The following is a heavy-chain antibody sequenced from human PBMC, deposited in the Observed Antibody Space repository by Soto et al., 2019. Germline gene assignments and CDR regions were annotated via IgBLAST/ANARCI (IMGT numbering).Heavy chain of an antibody. D-gene: IGHD4-17*01. CDR1: GYTLTELS. CDR3: ATVGENYGGNPDYYYGMDV. Sequence: ASVKVSREVSGYTLTELSMHWVRQAPGKGLEWMGGFDPEDGETIYAQKFQGRVTMTEDTSTDTAYMELSSLRSEDTAVYYCATVGENYGGNPDYYYGMDVWGQGTTVTVSS. V-gene: IGHV1-24*01. J-gene: IGHJ6*02. CDR2: FDPEDGET.